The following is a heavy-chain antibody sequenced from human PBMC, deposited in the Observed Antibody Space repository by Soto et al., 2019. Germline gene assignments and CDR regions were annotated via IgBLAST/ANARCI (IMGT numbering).Heavy chain of an antibody. D-gene: IGHD5-18*01. CDR1: GFTFSSYA. CDR3: AKDARGYSYGTPYYFDY. Sequence: EVQLLESGGGLVQPGGSLRLFCAAYGFTFSSYAMSWVRQAPGKGLEWVSAISGSGGSTYYADSVKGRFTISRDNSKNTLYLQMNSLRAEDTAVYYCAKDARGYSYGTPYYFDYWGQGTLVTVSS. J-gene: IGHJ4*02. CDR2: ISGSGGST. V-gene: IGHV3-23*01.